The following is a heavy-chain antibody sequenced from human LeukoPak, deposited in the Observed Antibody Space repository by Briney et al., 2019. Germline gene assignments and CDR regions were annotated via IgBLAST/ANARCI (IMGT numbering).Heavy chain of an antibody. Sequence: QPGVSLRLSCAASGFTFSIYAMNWVRQAPGEGPEWVSSISGSGGEIRYADSVKGRFTISRDNSQNTLYLRMNSLRVEDTAIYYCSKDLTTRSIGYFDYWGQGTLVTVSS. J-gene: IGHJ4*02. D-gene: IGHD1-1*01. CDR3: SKDLTTRSIGYFDY. V-gene: IGHV3-23*01. CDR1: GFTFSIYA. CDR2: ISGSGGEI.